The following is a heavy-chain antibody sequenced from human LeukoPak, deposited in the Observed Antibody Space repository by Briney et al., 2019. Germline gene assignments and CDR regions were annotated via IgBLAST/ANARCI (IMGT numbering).Heavy chain of an antibody. J-gene: IGHJ4*02. CDR1: GFTFTNAW. CDR3: TTDLGLTMIRGLIVY. CDR2: IKSKGDGETI. D-gene: IGHD3-10*01. Sequence: GGSVRLSCAASGFTFTNAWMSWVRQASGKGLEWVGRIKSKGDGETIDNAAPVKGRFTMSRDDSKATLYLQMNSLKAEDTAVYYCTTDLGLTMIRGLIVYWGQGALVTVSS. V-gene: IGHV3-15*01.